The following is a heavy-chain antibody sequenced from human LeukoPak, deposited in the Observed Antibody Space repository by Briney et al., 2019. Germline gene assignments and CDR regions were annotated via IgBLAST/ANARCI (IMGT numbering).Heavy chain of an antibody. D-gene: IGHD1-1*01. CDR3: AKAGKTGTTSVDYFDY. V-gene: IGHV3-23*01. CDR2: ISGSGGST. CDR1: GLTFSSYG. J-gene: IGHJ4*02. Sequence: PGGSLRLSCAASGLTFSSYGMHWVRQAPGKGLEWVSAISGSGGSTYYADSVKGRFTISRDNSKNTLYPQMNSLRAEDTAVYYCAKAGKTGTTSVDYFDYWGQGTLVTVSS.